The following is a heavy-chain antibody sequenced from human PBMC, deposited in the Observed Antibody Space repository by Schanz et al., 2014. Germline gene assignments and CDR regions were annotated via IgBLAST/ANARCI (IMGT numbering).Heavy chain of an antibody. J-gene: IGHJ4*02. Sequence: EVQLLESGGGLVEPGGSLRLSCAASGFSFSSYAMGWVRQARGKGLEWVSGITGASDHIDYAESVKGRFTISRDNSKNTLYLQLGSLSAEDTAVYFCARDNRYYLFDYWGQGALVTVSS. V-gene: IGHV3-23*01. CDR2: ITGASDHI. CDR1: GFSFSSYA. D-gene: IGHD3-16*02. CDR3: ARDNRYYLFDY.